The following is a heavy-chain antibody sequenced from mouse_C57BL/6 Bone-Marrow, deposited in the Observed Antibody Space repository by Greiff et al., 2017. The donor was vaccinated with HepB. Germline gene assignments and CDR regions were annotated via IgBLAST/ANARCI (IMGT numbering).Heavy chain of an antibody. CDR1: GFTFSSYG. Sequence: EVMLVESGGDLVKPGGSLKLSCAASGFTFSSYGMSWVRQTPDKRLEWVATISSGGSYTYYPDSVKGRFTISRDNAKNTLYLQMSSLKSEDTAMYYCATPYGGGFAYWGQGTLVTVSA. V-gene: IGHV5-6*01. D-gene: IGHD1-1*02. CDR3: ATPYGGGFAY. J-gene: IGHJ3*01. CDR2: ISSGGSYT.